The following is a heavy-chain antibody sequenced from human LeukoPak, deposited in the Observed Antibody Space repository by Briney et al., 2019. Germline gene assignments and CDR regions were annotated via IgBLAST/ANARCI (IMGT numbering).Heavy chain of an antibody. V-gene: IGHV4-4*09. D-gene: IGHD2-2*01. CDR2: IYTSGST. J-gene: IGHJ5*02. CDR1: GGSISSYY. Sequence: SETLSLTCTVSGGSISSYYWSWIRQPLGKGLEWIGYIYTSGSTNYNPSLKSRVTISVDTSKNQFSLKLSSVTAADTAVYYCARDNIVVVPAARSHWFDPWGQGTLVTVSS. CDR3: ARDNIVVVPAARSHWFDP.